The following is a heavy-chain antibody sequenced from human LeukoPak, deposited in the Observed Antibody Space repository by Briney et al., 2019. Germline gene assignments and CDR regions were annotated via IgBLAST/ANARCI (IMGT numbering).Heavy chain of an antibody. D-gene: IGHD4-17*01. CDR2: ISYDGSNK. J-gene: IGHJ4*02. Sequence: PGGSLRLSCAASGFTFSSYGMHWVRQAPGKGLEWVAVISYDGSNKYYADSVKGRFTISRDNSKNTLYLQMNSLRAEDTAVYYCAKELEKGWTLTVTTSGWGQGTLVTVSS. CDR1: GFTFSSYG. CDR3: AKELEKGWTLTVTTSG. V-gene: IGHV3-30*18.